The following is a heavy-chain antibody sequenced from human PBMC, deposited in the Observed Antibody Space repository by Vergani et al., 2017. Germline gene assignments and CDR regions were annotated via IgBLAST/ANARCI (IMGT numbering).Heavy chain of an antibody. V-gene: IGHV3-23*01. Sequence: EVQLLESGGGLVQPGGSLRLSCAASGFTFSSYAMSWVRQAPGKGLEWVSAISGSGGSTYYADSVKGRFTISRDNSKNTLYLQMNSLRAEDTAGYYCAXDGYCSSTSCYINWFDPWGQGTLVTVSS. D-gene: IGHD2-2*02. CDR3: AXDGYCSSTSCYINWFDP. J-gene: IGHJ5*02. CDR2: ISGSGGST. CDR1: GFTFSSYA.